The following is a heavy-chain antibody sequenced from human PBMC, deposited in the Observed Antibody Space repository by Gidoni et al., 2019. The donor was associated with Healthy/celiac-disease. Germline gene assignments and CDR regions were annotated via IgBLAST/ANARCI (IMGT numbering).Heavy chain of an antibody. Sequence: QITWKESGPRLVKPTPPLTRTCTFSGLSLSTSGVGVGWIRQPPGQPLEWLALIYWDDDKRYSPSLKSRLTITKDTSKNQVVLTMTNMDPVDTATYYCAHRHRSEVRGVIIPRWFDPWGQGTLVTVSS. D-gene: IGHD3-10*01. V-gene: IGHV2-5*02. CDR1: GLSLSTSGVG. CDR2: IYWDDDK. J-gene: IGHJ5*02. CDR3: AHRHRSEVRGVIIPRWFDP.